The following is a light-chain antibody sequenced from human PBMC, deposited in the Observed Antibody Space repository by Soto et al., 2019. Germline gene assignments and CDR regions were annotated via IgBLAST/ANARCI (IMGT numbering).Light chain of an antibody. CDR1: QSVTYN. CDR3: QQGGNWPLT. J-gene: IGKJ5*01. V-gene: IGKV3-11*01. CDR2: GAS. Sequence: ETLLTQSPATLSASPGERVTLSCRATQSVTYNLAWYQQKPGQAPRLLIYGASTRATGIPARFSGRGSGTDFTLTISSLEPEDFAVYYCQQGGNWPLTFGQGTRLEIK.